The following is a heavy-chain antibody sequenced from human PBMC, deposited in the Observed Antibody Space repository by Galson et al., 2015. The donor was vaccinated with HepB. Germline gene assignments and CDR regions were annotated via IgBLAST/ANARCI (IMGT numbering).Heavy chain of an antibody. D-gene: IGHD1-1*01. CDR1: RFTFSDYS. J-gene: IGHJ3*01. CDR3: EAKGTTGAFDV. Sequence: SLRLSCAASRFTFSDYSMHWVRQAPGKGLEWVAVISYDGNYKYYADSVKGRFTISRDNSKNTLYLQMNSLRAEDTAVYYCEAKGTTGAFDVWGQGTVVTVSS. V-gene: IGHV3-30*04. CDR2: ISYDGNYK.